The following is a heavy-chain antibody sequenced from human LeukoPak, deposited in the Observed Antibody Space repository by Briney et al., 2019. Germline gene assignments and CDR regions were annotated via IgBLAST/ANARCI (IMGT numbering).Heavy chain of an antibody. Sequence: PSETLSLTCTVSGGSISSYYWSWIRQPPGKGLEWIGYIYYSGSTNYNPSLKSRVTISVDTSKNQFSLKLSSVTAADTAVYYCARGGGAGATLAHFDYWGQGTLVTVSS. D-gene: IGHD1-26*01. CDR2: IYYSGST. J-gene: IGHJ4*02. CDR1: GGSISSYY. CDR3: ARGGGAGATLAHFDY. V-gene: IGHV4-59*01.